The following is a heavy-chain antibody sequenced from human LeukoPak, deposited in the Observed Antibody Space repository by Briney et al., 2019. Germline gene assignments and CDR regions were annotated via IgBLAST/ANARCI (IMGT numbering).Heavy chain of an antibody. CDR3: AKDHYYGSGSRYDYYMDV. Sequence: GGSLRLSCAASGFTFSSYGMHWVRQAPGKGLEWVAFIRYDGSNKYYADSVKGRFTISRDNSKNTLYLQMNSLRAEDTAVYYCAKDHYYGSGSRYDYYMDVWGKGTTVSISS. D-gene: IGHD3-10*01. CDR2: IRYDGSNK. V-gene: IGHV3-30*02. CDR1: GFTFSSYG. J-gene: IGHJ6*03.